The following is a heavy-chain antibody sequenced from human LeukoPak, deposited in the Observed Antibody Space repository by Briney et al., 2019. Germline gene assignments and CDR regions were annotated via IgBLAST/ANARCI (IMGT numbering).Heavy chain of an antibody. CDR2: TYSGGNS. D-gene: IGHD1-26*01. J-gene: IGHJ3*02. CDR1: EFTVTTNY. CDR3: AGGYGGRYWAFDI. V-gene: IGHV3-66*01. Sequence: GGSLRLSCTATEFTVTTNYLSWVRQTPGKGLKWVSITYSGGNSNSADSVKGRFTITRDDSKNTLYLQMNSLRPEDTAIYYCAGGYGGRYWAFDIWGQGTMVTVFS.